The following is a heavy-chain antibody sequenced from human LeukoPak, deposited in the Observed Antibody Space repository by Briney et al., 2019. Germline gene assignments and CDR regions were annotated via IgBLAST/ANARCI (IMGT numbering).Heavy chain of an antibody. J-gene: IGHJ4*02. CDR3: ARDLGYQRYCSGGSCYSGFDY. V-gene: IGHV3-33*01. CDR1: GLTFSSYG. D-gene: IGHD2-15*01. CDR2: IWYDGSNK. Sequence: GGSLRLSCAASGLTFSSYGMHWVRQAPGKGLEWVAVIWYDGSNKYYADSVKGRFTISRDNSKNTLYLQMNSLRAEDTAVYYCARDLGYQRYCSGGSCYSGFDYWGQGTLVTVSS.